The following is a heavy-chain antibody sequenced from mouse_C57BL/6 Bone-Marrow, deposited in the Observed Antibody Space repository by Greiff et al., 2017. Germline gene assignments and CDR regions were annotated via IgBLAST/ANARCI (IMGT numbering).Heavy chain of an antibody. D-gene: IGHD2-5*01. Sequence: QVQLKESGPELVKPGASVKISCKASGYAFSSSWMNWVKQRPGKGLEWIGRIYPGDGDTNNGKFKGKATLTADKSSSTAYMQLSSLTSEDSAVYFCARAPYYINYASWFAYWGQGTLVTVSA. J-gene: IGHJ3*01. CDR3: ARAPYYINYASWFAY. V-gene: IGHV1-82*01. CDR1: GYAFSSSW. CDR2: IYPGDGDT.